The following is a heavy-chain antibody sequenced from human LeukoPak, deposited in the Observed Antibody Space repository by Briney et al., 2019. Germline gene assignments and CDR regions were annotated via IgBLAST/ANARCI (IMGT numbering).Heavy chain of an antibody. D-gene: IGHD3-16*01. J-gene: IGHJ6*02. CDR3: VCWGLLPCYGMDV. V-gene: IGHV3-74*01. Sequence: PGGSLRLSCAASGFTFSNYFMHWVRQAPGKGLVWVSRINSDGSSTNYADSVKGRFTISRDNAKNTLYLQMNSLRAEDTAVYYCVCWGLLPCYGMDVWGQGTTVTVSS. CDR1: GFTFSNYF. CDR2: INSDGSST.